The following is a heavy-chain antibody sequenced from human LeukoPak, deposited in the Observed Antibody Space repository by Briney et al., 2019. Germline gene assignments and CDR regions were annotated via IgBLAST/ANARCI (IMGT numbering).Heavy chain of an antibody. CDR3: TTWSSQFDY. V-gene: IGHV3-15*01. CDR1: GFTFSDTW. J-gene: IGHJ4*02. Sequence: GGSLRLSCAASGFTFSDTWMTWVRQAPGKGLECVGFIQSKTDGGTTDSATPVKGRFTVSRDDSKNTLYLQMNSLKTEDTAVYYCTTWSSQFDYWGQGTWSPSPQ. CDR2: IQSKTDGGTT. D-gene: IGHD6-6*01.